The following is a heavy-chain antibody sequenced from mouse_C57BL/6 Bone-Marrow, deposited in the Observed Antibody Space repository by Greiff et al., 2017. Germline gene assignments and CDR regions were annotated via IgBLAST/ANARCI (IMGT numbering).Heavy chain of an antibody. V-gene: IGHV1-50*01. D-gene: IGHD1-1*01. J-gene: IGHJ1*03. CDR3: ARHYGSSYGWYFDV. CDR2: IDPSDSYT. CDR1: GYTFTSYW. Sequence: QVQLQQPGAELVKPGASVKLSCKASGYTFTSYWMQWVKQRPGQGLEWIGEIDPSDSYTNYNQKFKGKATLTVDTSSSTAYRQLSSRTSEDSAVYYCARHYGSSYGWYFDVWGTGTTVTVSS.